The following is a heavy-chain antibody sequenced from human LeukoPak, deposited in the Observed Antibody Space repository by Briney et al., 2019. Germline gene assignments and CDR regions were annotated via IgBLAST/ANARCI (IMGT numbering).Heavy chain of an antibody. J-gene: IGHJ4*02. Sequence: GGSLRLSCAASGFTFSRHAMSWVRQTLGKGLEWVSGMGGSGSSTYYADSVKGRFTISRDNSKNTLYLQMNSLRAEDTAVYYCAIDESYYGSGNYLSGGQGTLATVSS. CDR3: AIDESYYGSGNYLS. CDR1: GFTFSRHA. D-gene: IGHD3-10*01. V-gene: IGHV3-23*01. CDR2: MGGSGSST.